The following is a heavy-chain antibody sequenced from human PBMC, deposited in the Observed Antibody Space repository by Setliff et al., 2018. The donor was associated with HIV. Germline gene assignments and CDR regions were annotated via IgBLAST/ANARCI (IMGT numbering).Heavy chain of an antibody. CDR2: IYYSGSI. J-gene: IGHJ4*02. Sequence: LSLTCTVSGGSISTRTYYWGWVRQPPGKGLEWIGSIYYSGSIYYNPSLKSRVTISVATSENQISLNLNSATAADTAVYYCARKQWLGAAFDYWGQGTPVT. D-gene: IGHD6-19*01. V-gene: IGHV4-39*01. CDR1: GGSISTRTYY. CDR3: ARKQWLGAAFDY.